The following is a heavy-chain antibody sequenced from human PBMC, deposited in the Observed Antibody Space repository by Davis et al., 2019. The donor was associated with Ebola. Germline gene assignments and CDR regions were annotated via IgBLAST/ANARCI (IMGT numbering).Heavy chain of an antibody. Sequence: GESLKISCAASGFTFSSYGMHWVRQAPGKGLEWVAVISYDGSNKYYADSVKGRFTISRDNSKNTLYLQMNSLRAEDTAVYYCASRDGYNWGYYYYGMDVWGKGTTVTVSS. CDR2: ISYDGSNK. D-gene: IGHD5-24*01. V-gene: IGHV3-30*12. CDR1: GFTFSSYG. CDR3: ASRDGYNWGYYYYGMDV. J-gene: IGHJ6*04.